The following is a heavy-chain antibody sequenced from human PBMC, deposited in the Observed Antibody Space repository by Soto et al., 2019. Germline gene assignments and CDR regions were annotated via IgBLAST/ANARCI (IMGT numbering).Heavy chain of an antibody. CDR1: GGTFSSYA. CDR2: IIPIFGTA. Sequence: ASVKVSCKASGGTFSSYAISWVRQAPGQGLEWMGGIIPIFGTANYAQKFQGRVTITADESTSTAYMELSSLRSEDTAVYYCARGSSSLIGDFDYWGQGTLVTVSS. V-gene: IGHV1-69*13. J-gene: IGHJ4*02. D-gene: IGHD6-6*01. CDR3: ARGSSSLIGDFDY.